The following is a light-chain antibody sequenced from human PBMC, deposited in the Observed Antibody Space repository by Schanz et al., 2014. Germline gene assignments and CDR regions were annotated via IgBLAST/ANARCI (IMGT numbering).Light chain of an antibody. CDR3: QQSYSPPFT. J-gene: IGKJ3*01. CDR2: DAS. V-gene: IGKV3-15*01. CDR1: QSVSGL. Sequence: EIVLTQSPGTLSLSPGERATLSCRASQSVSGLLAWYQQKPGQAPRLLIYDASTRSTGIPARFSGSGSGTEFTLTISSLQPEDFATYYCQQSYSPPFTFGPGTKVDIK.